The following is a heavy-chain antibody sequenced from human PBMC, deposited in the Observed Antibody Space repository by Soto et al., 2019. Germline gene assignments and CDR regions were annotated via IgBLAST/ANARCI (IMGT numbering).Heavy chain of an antibody. Sequence: EVQLVESGGGLVQPGGSLRLSCAASGFTFRSYWMHWVRQAPGKGLVWVSRINPDGRSTSYADSVKGRFTISRDNAKNTLDLQMNSLRAEDTAVYYCTRDSYAGTYYYGMDVWGQGTTVTVSS. CDR3: TRDSYAGTYYYGMDV. V-gene: IGHV3-74*01. J-gene: IGHJ6*02. D-gene: IGHD3-16*01. CDR1: GFTFRSYW. CDR2: INPDGRST.